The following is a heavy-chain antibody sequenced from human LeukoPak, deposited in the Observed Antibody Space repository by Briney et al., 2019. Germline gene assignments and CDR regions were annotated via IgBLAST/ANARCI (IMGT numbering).Heavy chain of an antibody. D-gene: IGHD1-26*01. V-gene: IGHV4-59*08. J-gene: IGHJ4*02. Sequence: SETLSLTCTVSGGSISSYYWSWIRQPPGKGLEWIGYIYYSGSTNYNPSLKSRVTISVDTSKNQFSLKLSSVTAADTAVYYCARRKGGSYNNFDYWGQGTLVTVSS. CDR1: GGSISSYY. CDR3: ARRKGGSYNNFDY. CDR2: IYYSGST.